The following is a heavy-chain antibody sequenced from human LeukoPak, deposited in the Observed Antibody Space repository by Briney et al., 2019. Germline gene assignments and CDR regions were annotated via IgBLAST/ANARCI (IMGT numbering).Heavy chain of an antibody. CDR3: ARDQRATIFGPFYFDS. V-gene: IGHV4-34*01. J-gene: IGHJ4*02. Sequence: SETLSLTCAVYGGSFSGYYWSWIRQPPGKGLEWIGEINHSGSTNYNPSLKSRVTISVDTSKNQFSLKLSSVTAADTAVYYCARDQRATIFGPFYFDSWGQGNLVTVSS. CDR2: INHSGST. CDR1: GGSFSGYY. D-gene: IGHD3-3*01.